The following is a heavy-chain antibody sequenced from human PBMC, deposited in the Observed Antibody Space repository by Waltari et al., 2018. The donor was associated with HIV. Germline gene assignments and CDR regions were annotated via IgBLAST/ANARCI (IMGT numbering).Heavy chain of an antibody. D-gene: IGHD3-3*01. CDR1: GGSISSYY. Sequence: QVQLQESGPGLVKPSETLSLTCTVSGGSISSYYWSWIRQPPGKGLEWIGYIYYSGRTNHNPSLKRRVTISVDTSKNQFSLKLSSVTAADTAVYYCARGSDYDFWSSVNFDYWGQGTLVTVSS. CDR2: IYYSGRT. J-gene: IGHJ4*02. CDR3: ARGSDYDFWSSVNFDY. V-gene: IGHV4-59*01.